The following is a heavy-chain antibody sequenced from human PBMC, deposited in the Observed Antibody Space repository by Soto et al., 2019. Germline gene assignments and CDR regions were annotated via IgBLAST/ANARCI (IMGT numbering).Heavy chain of an antibody. CDR3: AKDGDGAAAGPTKFYGMDV. J-gene: IGHJ6*02. V-gene: IGHV3-23*01. CDR1: GFTFSSYA. Sequence: VPLLESGGGLVQPGGSLRLSCAASGFTFSSYAMSWVRQAPGKGLAWVSAISVSGDSTYYADSVRGRFTISRNNSKNTLYLPMNSLRAEDTAVYYCAKDGDGAAAGPTKFYGMDVWGQGTTVTVSS. CDR2: ISVSGDST. D-gene: IGHD6-13*01.